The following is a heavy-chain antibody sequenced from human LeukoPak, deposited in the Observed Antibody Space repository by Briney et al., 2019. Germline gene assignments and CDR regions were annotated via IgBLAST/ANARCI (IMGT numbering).Heavy chain of an antibody. V-gene: IGHV1-2*02. CDR3: AYYSSSCIGTDY. D-gene: IGHD6-13*01. Sequence: ASVKVSCKASGYTFTGYYMHWVRQAPGQGLEWMGWINPNSGGTNYAQKFQGRVTMTRDTSISTAYMELSRLRSDDTAVYYCAYYSSSCIGTDYWGQGTLVTVSS. CDR1: GYTFTGYY. CDR2: INPNSGGT. J-gene: IGHJ4*02.